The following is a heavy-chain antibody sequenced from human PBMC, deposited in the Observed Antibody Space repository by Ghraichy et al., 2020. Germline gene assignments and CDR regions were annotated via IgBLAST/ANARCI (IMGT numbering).Heavy chain of an antibody. Sequence: GGSLRLSCAASGFTFSDYYMSWIRQAPGKGLEWVSYISSSGSTIYYADSVKGRFTISRDNAKNSLYLQMNSLRAEDTAVYYCAGENDYGDPNYGMDVWGQGTTVTVSS. D-gene: IGHD4-17*01. CDR1: GFTFSDYY. CDR2: ISSSGSTI. CDR3: AGENDYGDPNYGMDV. V-gene: IGHV3-11*01. J-gene: IGHJ6*02.